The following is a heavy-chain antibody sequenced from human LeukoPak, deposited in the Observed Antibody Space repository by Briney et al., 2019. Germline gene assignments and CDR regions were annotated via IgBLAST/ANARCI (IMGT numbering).Heavy chain of an antibody. CDR3: ARGKLELPYYYYGMDV. Sequence: SETLSLTCTVSGGSISSYYWSWIRQPAGKGLEWIGRIYTSGSTNYNPSLKSRVTMSVDTSKNQFSLKLSPVTAADTAVYYCARGKLELPYYYYGMDVWGQGTTVTVSS. V-gene: IGHV4-4*07. J-gene: IGHJ6*02. D-gene: IGHD1-7*01. CDR2: IYTSGST. CDR1: GGSISSYY.